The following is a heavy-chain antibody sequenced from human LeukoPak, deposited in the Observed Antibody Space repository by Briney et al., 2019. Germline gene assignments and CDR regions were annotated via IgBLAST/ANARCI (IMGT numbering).Heavy chain of an antibody. J-gene: IGHJ4*02. Sequence: GASVKVSCKASGYTFTSYYMHWVRQAPGQGLEWMGIINPSGGSTSYAQKFQGRVTMTRDTSTSTVYMELGSLRSEDTAVYYCARDLGGYSYGPYFDYWGQGTLVTVSS. CDR2: INPSGGST. V-gene: IGHV1-46*03. CDR3: ARDLGGYSYGPYFDY. CDR1: GYTFTSYY. D-gene: IGHD5-18*01.